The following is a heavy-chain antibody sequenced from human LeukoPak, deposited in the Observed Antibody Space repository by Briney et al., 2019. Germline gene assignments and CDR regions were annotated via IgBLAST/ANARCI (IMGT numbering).Heavy chain of an antibody. Sequence: GGSLRLSCAASGFTFSSYWMSWVRQAPGKGLEWVSGISGSGGSTYYADSVKGRFTISRDNSKNTLYLQMNSLRAEDTAVYYCAKDLGDYGDYGNYYYYGMDVWGQGTTVTVFS. J-gene: IGHJ6*02. V-gene: IGHV3-23*01. D-gene: IGHD4-17*01. CDR2: ISGSGGST. CDR1: GFTFSSYW. CDR3: AKDLGDYGDYGNYYYYGMDV.